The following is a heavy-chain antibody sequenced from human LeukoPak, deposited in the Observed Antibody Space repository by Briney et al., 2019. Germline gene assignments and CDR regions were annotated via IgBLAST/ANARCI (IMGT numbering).Heavy chain of an antibody. CDR1: GGSISSGSYY. CDR2: IYTSGST. CDR3: ARSNPLSKHYFDY. V-gene: IGHV4-61*02. J-gene: IGHJ4*02. Sequence: SETLSLTCSVSGGSISSGSYYWNWIRQPAGKGLEWIGRIYTSGSTDYNPSLKSRVTISVDTSKNQFSLKLSSVTAADTAVYYCARSNPLSKHYFDYWGQGTLVTVSS. D-gene: IGHD3-16*01.